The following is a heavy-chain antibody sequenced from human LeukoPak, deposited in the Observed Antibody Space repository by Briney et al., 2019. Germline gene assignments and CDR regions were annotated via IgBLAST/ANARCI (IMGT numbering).Heavy chain of an antibody. CDR3: ARAVDTAMPGGDY. D-gene: IGHD5-18*01. CDR1: GYTFVSYG. Sequence: GASVKVSCKASGYTFVSYGINWVRQAPGQGLEWMGWISAYNGNTNYAQNFQGRVTMTTDTSTSTAHMELRSLRSDDTAVYYCARAVDTAMPGGDYWGQGTLVTVSS. V-gene: IGHV1-18*01. CDR2: ISAYNGNT. J-gene: IGHJ4*02.